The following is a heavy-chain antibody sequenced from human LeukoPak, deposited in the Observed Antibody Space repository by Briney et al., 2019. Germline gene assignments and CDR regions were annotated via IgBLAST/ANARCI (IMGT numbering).Heavy chain of an antibody. CDR3: ARELKGELRYNWFDP. J-gene: IGHJ5*02. V-gene: IGHV4-39*07. D-gene: IGHD1-26*01. Sequence: SETLSLTCTVSGGSISSSSYYWGWIRQPPGKGLEWIGSIYYSGSTYYNPSLKSRVTISVDTPKNQFSLKLSSVTAADTAVYYCARELKGELRYNWFDPWGQGTLVTVSS. CDR1: GGSISSSSYY. CDR2: IYYSGST.